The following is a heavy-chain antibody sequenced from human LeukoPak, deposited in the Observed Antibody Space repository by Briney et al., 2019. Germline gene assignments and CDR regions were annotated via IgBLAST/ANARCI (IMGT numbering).Heavy chain of an antibody. CDR1: GGSISSYY. D-gene: IGHD2-2*01. Sequence: SETLSLTCTVSGGSISSYYWSWIRQPPGKGLEWIGYIYYSGSTNYNPSLKSRVTISVDTSKNQFSLKLSSVTAADTAVYYCARTSPRVVPAATFMDVWGKGTTVTVSS. CDR2: IYYSGST. CDR3: ARTSPRVVPAATFMDV. V-gene: IGHV4-59*12. J-gene: IGHJ6*03.